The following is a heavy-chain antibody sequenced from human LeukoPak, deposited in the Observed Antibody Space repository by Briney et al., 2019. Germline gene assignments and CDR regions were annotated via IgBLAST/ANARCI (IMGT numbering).Heavy chain of an antibody. D-gene: IGHD5-12*01. Sequence: SETLSLTCTVSGASVTTYYWSWVRQPPGKGLEYIGYIYYSGSTSYNPSLKSRVTMSVDTSKNQVSLSLNSVTAADTAVYYWARGGFRPETWGQGTLVTVSS. CDR3: ARGGFRPET. V-gene: IGHV4-59*02. J-gene: IGHJ5*02. CDR2: IYYSGST. CDR1: GASVTTYY.